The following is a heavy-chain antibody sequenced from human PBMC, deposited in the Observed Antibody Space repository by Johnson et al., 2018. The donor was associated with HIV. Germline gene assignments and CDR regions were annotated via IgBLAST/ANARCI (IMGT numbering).Heavy chain of an antibody. CDR2: ISWNSGSI. CDR3: AKALGGSYSGSDAFDI. V-gene: IGHV3-9*01. CDR1: GFTFSNYA. Sequence: EVQLMESGGGLVQPGGSLRLSCAASGFTFSNYAMHWVRQAPGNGLEWVSGISWNSGSIGYADSVKGRFTTSRDNAKNSLYLQMNSLRAEDTALYYCAKALGGSYSGSDAFDIWGQGKMVTVSS. J-gene: IGHJ3*02. D-gene: IGHD1-26*01.